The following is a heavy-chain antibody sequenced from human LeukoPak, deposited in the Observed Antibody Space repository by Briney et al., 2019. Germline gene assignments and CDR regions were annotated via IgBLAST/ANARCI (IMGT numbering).Heavy chain of an antibody. CDR3: ARHASGYAADSFDY. CDR2: VYYRGST. V-gene: IGHV4-59*01. J-gene: IGHJ4*02. D-gene: IGHD3-22*01. Sequence: SETLSLTCTASSGTISSYYWSWIRQPPGKGLEWIGYVYYRGSTNYNPSLKSRVTISVDPSKNQFSLKLSSVTAADTAMYYCARHASGYAADSFDYWGQGSLVTVSS. CDR1: SGTISSYY.